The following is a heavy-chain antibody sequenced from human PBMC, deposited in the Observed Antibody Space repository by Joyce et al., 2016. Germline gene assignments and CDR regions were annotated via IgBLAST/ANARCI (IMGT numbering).Heavy chain of an antibody. Sequence: QVQLVESGGGVVQPGRSLRLSCAASGFTFGSYAMHWVRQAPGKGLEWVTVISYDGSNKYYEDSVKGRFTISRDNSKNTLYLQMNSLRPEDTAVYYCARDAWTGSLIFIMVRGVIDYWGQGTLVTVSS. CDR1: GFTFGSYA. D-gene: IGHD3-10*01. CDR2: ISYDGSNK. J-gene: IGHJ4*02. V-gene: IGHV3-30*04. CDR3: ARDAWTGSLIFIMVRGVIDY.